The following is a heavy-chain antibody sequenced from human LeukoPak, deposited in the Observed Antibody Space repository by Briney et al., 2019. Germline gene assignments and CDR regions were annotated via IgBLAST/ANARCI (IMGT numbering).Heavy chain of an antibody. CDR3: AREDWTSGSILSTHYADV. Sequence: PSETLSLTCAVYGGSFSGYYWSWICQPPGKGLEWIGEINHSGSTNYNPPLKSRVTISVDTSKNQFSLKMRSVTAADTAVYYCAREDWTSGSILSTHYADVWGKGTTVTVSS. CDR2: INHSGST. J-gene: IGHJ6*04. D-gene: IGHD1-26*01. CDR1: GGSFSGYY. V-gene: IGHV4-34*01.